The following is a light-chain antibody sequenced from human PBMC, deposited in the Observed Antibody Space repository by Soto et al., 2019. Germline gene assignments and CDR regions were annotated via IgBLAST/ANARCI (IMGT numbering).Light chain of an antibody. CDR1: TSDVGGYHF. CDR3: YSYTTTSTYV. J-gene: IGLJ1*01. CDR2: EVT. V-gene: IGLV2-14*01. Sequence: VLTXPASVSGSPGQSITLSCTGTTSDVGGYHFVSWYQQHPGKAPKLMIYEVTNRPSGVSDRFSGSKSGNTASLTISGLQAEDEADYYCYSYTTTSTYVFGSGTKVTVL.